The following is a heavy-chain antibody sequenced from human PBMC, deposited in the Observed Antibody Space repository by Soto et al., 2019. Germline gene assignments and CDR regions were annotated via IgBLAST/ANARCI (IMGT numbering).Heavy chain of an antibody. CDR3: ARGVYLSLVRTGWFDP. CDR2: GYYSGST. V-gene: IGHV4-59*11. D-gene: IGHD3-10*01. Sequence: SETLSLTCTVSGTSMSGHFWSWMRQPPGKGLEWIGYGYYSGSTLYNPSLKSRITISLDTSKNHFSLRLNSVTSADTAVYYCARGVYLSLVRTGWFDPWGQGTLVTVSS. J-gene: IGHJ5*02. CDR1: GTSMSGHF.